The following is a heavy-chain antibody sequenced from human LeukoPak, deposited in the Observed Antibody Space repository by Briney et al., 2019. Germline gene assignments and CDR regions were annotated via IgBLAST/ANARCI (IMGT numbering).Heavy chain of an antibody. V-gene: IGHV4-59*08. Sequence: SETLSLTCAVSGGAISSYYWGWIRQPPGKGLEWIGYGHHSDTANYNPSLKSRVTIPVDTSKSHISLKLTSVTAADTAVYYCAGRTSASGTFYYWGQGTLVTVSS. CDR1: GGAISSYY. CDR2: GHHSDTA. D-gene: IGHD6-13*01. CDR3: AGRTSASGTFYY. J-gene: IGHJ4*02.